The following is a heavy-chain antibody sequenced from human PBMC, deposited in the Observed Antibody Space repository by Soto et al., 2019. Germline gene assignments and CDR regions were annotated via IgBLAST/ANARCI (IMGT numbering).Heavy chain of an antibody. V-gene: IGHV1-69*01. CDR3: ATVDRSVALVGWFDP. Sequence: QVHLEQSGAEVKKPGSSVKVSCKFSGGTFSSYVIIWVRQAPGQGLEWMGGIIPVSGTANYAQKFHGRVTISADAATNTAYMELSSGRFDDTAVYYCATVDRSVALVGWFDPWCQGSLVTVSS. J-gene: IGHJ5*02. D-gene: IGHD2-8*02. CDR1: GGTFSSYV. CDR2: IIPVSGTA.